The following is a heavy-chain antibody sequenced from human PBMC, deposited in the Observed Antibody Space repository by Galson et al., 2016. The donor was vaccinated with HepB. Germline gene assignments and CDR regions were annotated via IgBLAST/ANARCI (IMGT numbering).Heavy chain of an antibody. V-gene: IGHV3-49*04. CDR2: IRSNPFGGTT. CDR1: GFTFGDHA. CDR3: TRGPPQHYSDSSGYYLFDF. D-gene: IGHD3-22*01. Sequence: SLRLSCAASGFTFGDHAMSWVRQAPGKGLEWVGFIRSNPFGGTTEYAASVKGRFTISRDDSKSIAYLQMNSLKTEDTAVYYCTRGPPQHYSDSSGYYLFDFWGQGTLVTVSS. J-gene: IGHJ4*02.